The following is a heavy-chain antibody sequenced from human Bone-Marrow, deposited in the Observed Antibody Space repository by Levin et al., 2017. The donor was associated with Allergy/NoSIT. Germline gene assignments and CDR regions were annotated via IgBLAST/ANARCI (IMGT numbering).Heavy chain of an antibody. D-gene: IGHD3-10*01. CDR2: ISRSGSYI. Sequence: GGSLRLSCAASGFSFSSYTMNWVRQAPGKGPEWVSSISRSGSYIYYADSAEGRFTISRDDAKNSLYLEINSLRAEDTALYYCARDGRMWGGGYPYWYFDLWGRGTLVTVSS. V-gene: IGHV3-21*01. CDR1: GFSFSSYT. CDR3: ARDGRMWGGGYPYWYFDL. J-gene: IGHJ2*01.